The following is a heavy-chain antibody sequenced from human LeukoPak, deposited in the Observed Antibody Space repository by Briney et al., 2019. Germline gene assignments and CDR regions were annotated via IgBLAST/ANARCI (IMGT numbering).Heavy chain of an antibody. J-gene: IGHJ6*02. D-gene: IGHD3-10*01. CDR1: GGSISSYY. CDR2: XXXXXST. V-gene: IGHV4-59*01. Sequence: SETLSLTCTVSGGSISSYYWSWIRQPPGKRLXXXXXXXXXXSTSYNPSLKSRVTISVDTSKNQFSLKLSSVTAADTAVYYCARVGVVSMVRGVRGHYYGMDVWGQGTTVTVSS. CDR3: ARVGVVSMVRGVRGHYYGMDV.